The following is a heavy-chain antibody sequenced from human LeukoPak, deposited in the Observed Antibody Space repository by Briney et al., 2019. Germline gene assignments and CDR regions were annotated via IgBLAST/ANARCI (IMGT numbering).Heavy chain of an antibody. Sequence: PSETLSLTCTVSGDSISNAYCWTWIRQPPGRVPEWIGTIYNRHNTYYTPSLASRVTISMDTSKNQFSLKMTSVTAADTAVYYCARGIDAYKVGNFWGQGALVTVSS. V-gene: IGHV4-38-2*02. CDR1: GDSISNAYC. CDR2: IYNRHNT. CDR3: ARGIDAYKVGNF. J-gene: IGHJ4*02. D-gene: IGHD5-24*01.